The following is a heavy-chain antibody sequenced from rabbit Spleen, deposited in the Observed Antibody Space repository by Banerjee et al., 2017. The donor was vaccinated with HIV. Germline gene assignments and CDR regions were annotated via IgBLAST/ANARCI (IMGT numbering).Heavy chain of an antibody. D-gene: IGHD6-1*01. V-gene: IGHV1S45*01. J-gene: IGHJ4*01. Sequence: QEQLEESGGGLVKPEGSLTLTCKASGFDLSSYYYMCWVRQAPGKGLEWIGCIYIGSGSIYYASWAKGRFTISKTSSTTVTLQMTSLTAADTATYFCARFYDAYGYAIDLGGQGTLVTVS. CDR1: GFDLSSYYY. CDR3: ARFYDAYGYAIDL. CDR2: IYIGSGSI.